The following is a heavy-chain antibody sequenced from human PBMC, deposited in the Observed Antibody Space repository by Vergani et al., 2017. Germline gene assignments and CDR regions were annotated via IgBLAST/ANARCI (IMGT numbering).Heavy chain of an antibody. CDR1: GYTFTDYY. V-gene: IGHV1-2*02. CDR2: INPKSGVT. CDR3: ARTRLPFDY. Sequence: QVQLVQSGAEVKKPGASVKVSCKASGYTFTDYYMHWVRQAPGQGLEWMGWINPKSGVTKFAQKFQGRVTMTRDMSRSTAYMEVSRLTSDDTAVYYCARTRLPFDYWGQGTLVTVSS. D-gene: IGHD3-16*01. J-gene: IGHJ4*02.